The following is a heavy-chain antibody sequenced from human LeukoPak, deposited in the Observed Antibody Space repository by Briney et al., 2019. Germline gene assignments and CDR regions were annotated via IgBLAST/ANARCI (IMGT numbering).Heavy chain of an antibody. CDR3: ARLLAEPYYYYGMDV. D-gene: IGHD3-3*02. CDR2: IYYSGST. CDR1: GGSISSSSYY. Sequence: KPSETLSLTCTVSGGSISSSSYYWGWIRQPPGKGLEWIGSIYYSGSTYYNPSLKSRVTISVDTSKNQFSLKLSSVTAADTAVYYCARLLAEPYYYYGMDVWGQGTTVTVSS. V-gene: IGHV4-39*01. J-gene: IGHJ6*02.